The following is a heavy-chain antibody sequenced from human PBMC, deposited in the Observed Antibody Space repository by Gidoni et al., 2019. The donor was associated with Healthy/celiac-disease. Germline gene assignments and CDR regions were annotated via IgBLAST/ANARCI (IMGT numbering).Heavy chain of an antibody. V-gene: IGHV1-46*01. J-gene: IGHJ4*02. CDR1: GYTFTSYY. CDR2: INPSGGST. CDR3: ARSYLDNSSGYLNFDY. Sequence: QVQLVQSGAEVKKPGASVKVSCKASGYTFTSYYMHWVRQAPGQGLEWMGIINPSGGSTSYAQKFQGRVTMTRDTSTSTVYMELSSLRSEDTAVYYCARSYLDNSSGYLNFDYWGQGTLVTVSS. D-gene: IGHD3-22*01.